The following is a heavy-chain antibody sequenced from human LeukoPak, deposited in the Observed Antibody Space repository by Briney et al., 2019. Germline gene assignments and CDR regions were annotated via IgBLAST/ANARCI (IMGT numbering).Heavy chain of an antibody. D-gene: IGHD6-13*01. CDR2: IYHSGST. CDR1: GYSISSGYY. V-gene: IGHV4-38-2*02. Sequence: SETLSLTCTVSGYSISSGYYWGWIRQPPGKGLEWIGSIYHSGSTYYNPSLKSRVTISVDTSKNQFSLKLSSVTAADTAVYYCARLGGSSWYPYYYYMDVWGKGTTVTVSS. CDR3: ARLGGSSWYPYYYYMDV. J-gene: IGHJ6*03.